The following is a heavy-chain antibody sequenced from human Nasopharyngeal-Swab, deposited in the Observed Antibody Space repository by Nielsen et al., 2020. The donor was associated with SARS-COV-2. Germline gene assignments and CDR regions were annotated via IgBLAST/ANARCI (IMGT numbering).Heavy chain of an antibody. D-gene: IGHD3-9*01. CDR3: ARAFDTGYHTVGY. V-gene: IGHV4-34*01. CDR2: INHSGST. J-gene: IGHJ4*02. Sequence: SETLSLTCAAYGGSFSGYYWSWIRQPPGKGLEWIGEINHSGSTNYNPSLKSRVTISVDTSKNQFSLKLSSVTAADTAVYYCARAFDTGYHTVGYWGQGTLVTVSS. CDR1: GGSFSGYY.